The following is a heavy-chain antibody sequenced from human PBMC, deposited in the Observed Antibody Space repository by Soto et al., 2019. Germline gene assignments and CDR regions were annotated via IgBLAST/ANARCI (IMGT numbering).Heavy chain of an antibody. CDR1: GASISTRDYF. D-gene: IGHD3-9*01. J-gene: IGHJ6*01. V-gene: IGHV4-31*03. CDR2: IFYSVST. CDR3: ARDLTMTSTSRSLDV. Sequence: QVQLQESGPGLVKPSQTLSLTCTVSGASISTRDYFWGWVRQRAGRGLEWIGYIFYSVSTYYNPSLQSRLTISVDTAKNQFSLRLTSASAADTAVYYCARDLTMTSTSRSLDVWAQGTTVTVSS.